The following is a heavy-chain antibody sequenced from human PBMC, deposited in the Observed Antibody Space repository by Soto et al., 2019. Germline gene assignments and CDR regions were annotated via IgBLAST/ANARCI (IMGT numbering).Heavy chain of an antibody. CDR3: AKDGHSSSWYYYYYMDV. CDR1: GFTFSSYA. Sequence: GGSLRLSCAASGFTFSSYAMSWVRQAPGEGLEWVSTISGSGGSIYYADSVKGRITISRDNAKNSLYLQMNSLRAEDTALYYCAKDGHSSSWYYYYYMDVWGKGTTVTVSS. CDR2: ISGSGGSI. D-gene: IGHD6-13*01. J-gene: IGHJ6*03. V-gene: IGHV3-23*01.